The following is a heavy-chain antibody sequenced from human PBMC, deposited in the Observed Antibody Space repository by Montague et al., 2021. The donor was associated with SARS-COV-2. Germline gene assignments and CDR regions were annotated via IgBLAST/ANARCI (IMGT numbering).Heavy chain of an antibody. Sequence: SETLSLTCTVSGGSISSSSYNWGWIRQPPGKGLEWIGGIYYTGSSYYNPSLKSRVTISVDTSKNQFSLKLSSVTAADTAVYYCARDTRIAMLVVGTRYGLDVWGQGTTVTVSS. D-gene: IGHD3-22*01. CDR2: IYYTGSS. J-gene: IGHJ6*02. V-gene: IGHV4-39*07. CDR3: ARDTRIAMLVVGTRYGLDV. CDR1: GGSISSSSYN.